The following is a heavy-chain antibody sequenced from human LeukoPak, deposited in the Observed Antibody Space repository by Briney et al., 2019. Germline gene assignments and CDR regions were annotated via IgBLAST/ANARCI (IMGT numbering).Heavy chain of an antibody. Sequence: GGSLRLSCAASGFTFSSYAMSWVRQAPGKGLEWVSAISGSGGSTYYAGSVKGRFTISRDNSKNTLYLQMNSLRAEDTAVYYCVSIVVVTHYYDYWGQGTLVTVSS. CDR3: VSIVVVTHYYDY. CDR2: ISGSGGST. V-gene: IGHV3-23*01. D-gene: IGHD2-21*02. J-gene: IGHJ4*02. CDR1: GFTFSSYA.